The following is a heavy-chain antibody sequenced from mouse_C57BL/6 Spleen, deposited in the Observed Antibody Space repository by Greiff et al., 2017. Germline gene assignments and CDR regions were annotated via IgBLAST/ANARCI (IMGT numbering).Heavy chain of an antibody. Sequence: QVQLQQSGAELVKPGASVKISCKASGYAFSSYWMNWVKQRPGKGLEGIGQIYPGDGDTNYNGKFKGKDTLTADKSSSTAYMQLSSLTSEDSAVYFCARSGITTVVAPDYWGQGTTLTVSS. CDR2: IYPGDGDT. CDR1: GYAFSSYW. V-gene: IGHV1-80*01. J-gene: IGHJ2*01. CDR3: ARSGITTVVAPDY. D-gene: IGHD1-1*01.